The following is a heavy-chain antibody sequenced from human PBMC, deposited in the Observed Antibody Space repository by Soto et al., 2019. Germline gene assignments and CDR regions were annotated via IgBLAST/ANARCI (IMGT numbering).Heavy chain of an antibody. V-gene: IGHV4-39*01. J-gene: IGHJ5*02. CDR1: GGSISSSSYY. CDR3: ARHGEIDYDFWSGYSSLDP. Sequence: SETLSLTCTVSGGSISSSSYYWGWIRQPPGKGLEWIGSIYYSGSTYYSPSLKSRVTISVDTSKNQFSLKLSSVTAADTAVYYCARHGEIDYDFWSGYSSLDPWGQGTLVT. CDR2: IYYSGST. D-gene: IGHD3-3*01.